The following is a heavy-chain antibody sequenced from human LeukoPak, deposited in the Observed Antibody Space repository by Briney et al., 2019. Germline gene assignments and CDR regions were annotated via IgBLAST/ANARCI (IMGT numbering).Heavy chain of an antibody. Sequence: GGSLRLSCAASGFTFSSYGMHWVRQAPGKGLEWVAAISYDGSNKYYADSVKGRFTISRDNSKNTLYLQMNSLRAEDTAVYYCAKDRTVVGATSFDYWGLGTLVTVSS. J-gene: IGHJ4*02. CDR2: ISYDGSNK. CDR1: GFTFSSYG. CDR3: AKDRTVVGATSFDY. V-gene: IGHV3-30*18. D-gene: IGHD1-26*01.